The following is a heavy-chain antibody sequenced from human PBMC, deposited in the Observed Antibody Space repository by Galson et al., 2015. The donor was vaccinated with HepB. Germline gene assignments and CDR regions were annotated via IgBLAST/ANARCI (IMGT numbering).Heavy chain of an antibody. CDR1: GFTFSSYG. V-gene: IGHV3-33*01. J-gene: IGHJ4*02. CDR2: IWYDGSNK. CDR3: ARDGYYDFWSGPES. Sequence: SLRLSCAASGFTFSSYGMHWVRQAPGKGLEWVAVIWYDGSNKYYADSVKGRFTISRDNSKNTLYLQMNSLRAEDTAVYYCARDGYYDFWSGPESWGQGTLVTVSS. D-gene: IGHD3-3*01.